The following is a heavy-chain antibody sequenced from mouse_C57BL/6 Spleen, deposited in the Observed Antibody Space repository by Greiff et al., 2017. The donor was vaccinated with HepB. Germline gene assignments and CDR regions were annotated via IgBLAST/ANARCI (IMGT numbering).Heavy chain of an antibody. J-gene: IGHJ2*01. CDR3: GRGSRDEWDYFGD. CDR2: IHPNSGST. V-gene: IGHV1-64*01. Sequence: QVPLQQPGAELVKPGASVKLSCKASGYTFTSYWLHWVKQRPGPGLEWIGMIHPNSGSTNYNEKFKSKATLTVDKSSSPAYMQLSSLTAEDSAVYYFGRGSRDEWDYFGDWGEGTTLTVSS. D-gene: IGHD1-3*01. CDR1: GYTFTSYW.